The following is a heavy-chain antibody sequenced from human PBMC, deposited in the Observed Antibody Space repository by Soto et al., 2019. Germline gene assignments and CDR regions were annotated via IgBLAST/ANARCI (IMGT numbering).Heavy chain of an antibody. D-gene: IGHD2-21*02. CDR2: IYPGDSDT. J-gene: IGHJ6*02. CDR1: GYSFTSYW. CDR3: TDCYPLDV. V-gene: IGHV5-51*01. Sequence: PGESLKISCKGSGYSFTSYWIGWVRQMPGKGLEWMGIIYPGDSDTRYSPSFQGQVTISADKSISTAADTAVYYCARDLWGYCGTDCYPLDVWGQGTTVTVSS.